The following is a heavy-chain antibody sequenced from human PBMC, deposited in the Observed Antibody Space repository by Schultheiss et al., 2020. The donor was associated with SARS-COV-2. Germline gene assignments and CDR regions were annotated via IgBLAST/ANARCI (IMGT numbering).Heavy chain of an antibody. CDR1: GYTFTGYY. CDR2: INPNSGGT. J-gene: IGHJ6*02. V-gene: IGHV1-2*04. Sequence: ASVKVSCKASGYTFTGYYMHWVRQAPGQGLEWMGWINPNSGGTNYAQKFQGWLTMTRDTSISTAYMELSRLRSDDTAVYYCARDRDSRFLEWPSLVYGMDVWGQGTTVTVSS. D-gene: IGHD3-3*01. CDR3: ARDRDSRFLEWPSLVYGMDV.